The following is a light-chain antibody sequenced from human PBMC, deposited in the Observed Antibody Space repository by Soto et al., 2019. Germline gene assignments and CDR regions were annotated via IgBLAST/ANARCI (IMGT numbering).Light chain of an antibody. CDR3: QQANSFPFT. CDR2: SAS. Sequence: DIQMTQSPSTLSASVGDRVTIACRASHNIGSWLAWYQQKPGKAPNLLIYSASSLQTGVPSRFSGSGFGTDFTLTISSLQPEDFATYYCQQANSFPFTFGQGTRLEIK. J-gene: IGKJ5*01. CDR1: HNIGSW. V-gene: IGKV1-12*01.